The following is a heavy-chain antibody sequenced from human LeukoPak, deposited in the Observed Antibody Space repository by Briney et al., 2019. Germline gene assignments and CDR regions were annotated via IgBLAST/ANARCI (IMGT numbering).Heavy chain of an antibody. D-gene: IGHD6-19*01. J-gene: IGHJ4*02. Sequence: SETLSLTCTVSGGSISGSSYYWGWIRQPPGKGLERIGSIYYSGSTYYNPSLKSRVTISVDTSKNQFSLKLSSVTAADTAVSYCARHGIAVAGSFDYWGQGTLVTVSS. CDR3: ARHGIAVAGSFDY. CDR1: GGSISGSSYY. V-gene: IGHV4-39*01. CDR2: IYYSGST.